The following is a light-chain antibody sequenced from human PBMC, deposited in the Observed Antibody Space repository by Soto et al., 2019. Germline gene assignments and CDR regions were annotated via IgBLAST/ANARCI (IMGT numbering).Light chain of an antibody. Sequence: EVVLTQSPGTLSLSPGERAALSCRASESVRSYLAWYQQKHGQAPRLLIYDASNRATGIPARFSGSGSGTDFTLTISSLEPEDFAVYYCQQRASWPLTFGGGTKVEIK. CDR1: ESVRSY. V-gene: IGKV3-11*01. J-gene: IGKJ4*01. CDR3: QQRASWPLT. CDR2: DAS.